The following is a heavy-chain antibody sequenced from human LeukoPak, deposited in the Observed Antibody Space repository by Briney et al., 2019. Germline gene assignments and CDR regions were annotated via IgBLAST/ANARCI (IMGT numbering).Heavy chain of an antibody. CDR2: IGHEGTYQ. CDR3: VRDLGAGNYGDY. Sequence: GGSLRLSCAACGFTLSPYGMHWVRQAPGKGLEQRAVIGHEGTYQRYADSVKGRFTISRDNSKNTLYLQMTNLRAEDTAVYDCVRDLGAGNYGDYWGQGTVVTVSS. V-gene: IGHV3-33*01. D-gene: IGHD3-10*01. CDR1: GFTLSPYG. J-gene: IGHJ4*02.